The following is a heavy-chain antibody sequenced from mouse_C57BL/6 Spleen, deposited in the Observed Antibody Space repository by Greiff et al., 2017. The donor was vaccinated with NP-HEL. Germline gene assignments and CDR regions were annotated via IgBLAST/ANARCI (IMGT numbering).Heavy chain of an antibody. V-gene: IGHV1-69*01. CDR1: GYPFTSYW. CDR3: ARWLPWYFDV. J-gene: IGHJ1*03. CDR2: IDPSDSYT. Sequence: VQLQQPGAELVMPGASVKLSCKASGYPFTSYWMHWVKQRPGHGLEWLGEIDPSDSYTNYHQKFKGKSNLTVDKSSSAAYMQLSSLTSEDAAVYYCARWLPWYFDVWGTGTTVTVSS. D-gene: IGHD2-2*01.